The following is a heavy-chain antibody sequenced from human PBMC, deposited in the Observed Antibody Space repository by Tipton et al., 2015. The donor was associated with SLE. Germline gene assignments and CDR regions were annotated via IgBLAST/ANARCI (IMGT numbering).Heavy chain of an antibody. CDR2: IYYSGST. D-gene: IGHD6-13*01. Sequence: TLSLTCTVSGVSISTYRWFWIRQPPGKGLGWIGSIYYSGSTNYNPSLKRLVTISVDTPKNQFSLTVDSGTAADTAVYYCARSHGTFDHWGQGVLVTVTS. CDR1: GVSISTYR. CDR3: ARSHGTFDH. V-gene: IGHV4-59*08. J-gene: IGHJ4*02.